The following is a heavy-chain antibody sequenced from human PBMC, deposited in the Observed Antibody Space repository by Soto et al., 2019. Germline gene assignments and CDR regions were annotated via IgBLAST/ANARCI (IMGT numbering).Heavy chain of an antibody. CDR3: VRTRGGEGNFDY. V-gene: IGHV3-72*01. CDR1: GFTFRDHY. J-gene: IGHJ4*02. Sequence: EVQLVESGGGLVQPGGSLRLSCTASGFTFRDHYMDWVRQAPGKGLEWVGRSRNKANRYTTEYAASVRGRFTISRDESQSSLFLLMNSLKTEDTAVYYCVRTRGGEGNFDYWGQGTLVTVSS. CDR2: SRNKANRYTT. D-gene: IGHD3-16*01.